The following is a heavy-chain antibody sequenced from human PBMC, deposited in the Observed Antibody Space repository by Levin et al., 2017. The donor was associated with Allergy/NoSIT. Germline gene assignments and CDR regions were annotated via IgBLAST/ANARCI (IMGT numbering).Heavy chain of an antibody. CDR3: ARDRVILGDTNYDYGRDV. V-gene: IGHV4-59*01. D-gene: IGHD1-26*01. Sequence: SQTLSLTCTVSGGSISSYYWSWIRQPPGKGLEWIGCMYYSGNTKYNPSLKSRVTISLDTSKNLFSLKLSSVTAADTAVYYWARDRVILGDTNYDYGRDVWGQGTTVTVSS. J-gene: IGHJ6*02. CDR1: GGSISSYY. CDR2: MYYSGNT.